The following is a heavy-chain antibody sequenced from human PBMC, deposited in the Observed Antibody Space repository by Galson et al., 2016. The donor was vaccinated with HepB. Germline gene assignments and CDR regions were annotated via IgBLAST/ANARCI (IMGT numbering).Heavy chain of an antibody. V-gene: IGHV1-58*01. Sequence: SVKVSCKASEFAFTTSAVQWVRQARGQRLEWIGWIVVDSGKTNQSQKFQDRVTITRDKSTRAAYMELSSLRTEDTAVYYCARAETPIGEKEVAAYYWGQGALVTVSS. CDR3: ARAETPIGEKEVAAYY. CDR2: IVVDSGKT. J-gene: IGHJ4*02. D-gene: IGHD2-15*01. CDR1: EFAFTTSA.